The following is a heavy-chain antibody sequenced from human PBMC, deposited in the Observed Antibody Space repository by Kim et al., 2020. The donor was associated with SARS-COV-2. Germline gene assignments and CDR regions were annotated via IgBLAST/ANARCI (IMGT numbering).Heavy chain of an antibody. J-gene: IGHJ5*02. CDR1: GYSFTTSW. CDR2: IYPGDSDT. D-gene: IGHD2-21*01. CDR3: ARVGPPVEGIDWFAP. V-gene: IGHV5-51*01. Sequence: GESLKISCQASGYSFTTSWIAWVRQMPGKCLEWMGIIYPGDSDTRYSPSFQCHVTISADRSTTTAYLHWSSLNATDSAMYYCARVGPPVEGIDWFAPWGRGTLVTDS.